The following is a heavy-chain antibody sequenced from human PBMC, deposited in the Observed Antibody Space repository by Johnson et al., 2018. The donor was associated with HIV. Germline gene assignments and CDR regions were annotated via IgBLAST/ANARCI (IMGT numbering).Heavy chain of an antibody. CDR2: VKSKTDGGTI. Sequence: VQLVESGGGVVQPGGSLRLSCAASGFTFSDYYMSWIRQAPGKGLEWVGRVKSKTDGGTIDYAAAVKGRFIISRDDSKNTLYLQMNSLKTEDSAVYYCTVRISMILALTRRDQDIWGQGTMVTVSS. CDR3: TVRISMILALTRRDQDI. V-gene: IGHV3-15*01. J-gene: IGHJ3*02. CDR1: GFTFSDYY. D-gene: IGHD3-22*01.